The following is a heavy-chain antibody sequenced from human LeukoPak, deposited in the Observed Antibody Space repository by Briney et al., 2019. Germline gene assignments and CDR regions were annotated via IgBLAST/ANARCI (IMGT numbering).Heavy chain of an antibody. CDR1: GFTFSTYG. D-gene: IGHD3-22*01. Sequence: PGGSLRLSCAASGFTFSTYGMSWVRQAPGKGLEWVSGISASGGSTNYADSVKGRFTISRDNSKNTLYLQMNSLRAEDTAVYYCAKLTMIAPQGGFDYWGQGTLVTVSS. CDR2: ISASGGST. J-gene: IGHJ4*02. V-gene: IGHV3-23*01. CDR3: AKLTMIAPQGGFDY.